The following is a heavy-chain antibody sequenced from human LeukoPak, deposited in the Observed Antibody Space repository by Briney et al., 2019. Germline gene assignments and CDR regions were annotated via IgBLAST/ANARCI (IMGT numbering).Heavy chain of an antibody. J-gene: IGHJ4*02. CDR3: ARGTPVTILGY. Sequence: GGSLRLSCAASGFTFSSYAMHWVRQAPGKGLEWVAVISYDGSNKYYADSVKGRFTISRDNSKNTLYLQMNSLRAEDTAVYYCARGTPVTILGYWGQGTLVTVSS. CDR2: ISYDGSNK. D-gene: IGHD4-17*01. V-gene: IGHV3-30-3*01. CDR1: GFTFSSYA.